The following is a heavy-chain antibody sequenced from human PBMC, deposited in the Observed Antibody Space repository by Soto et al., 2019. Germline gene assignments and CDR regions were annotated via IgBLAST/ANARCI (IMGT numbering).Heavy chain of an antibody. CDR1: GFAFRTYA. D-gene: IGHD2-15*01. Sequence: QVQLVESGGGVVQPGRSLRLSCTASGFAFRTYAMHWVRQAPGKGLEWVAVITYDGSNKYYAFSVKGRFTISRDNSKNTLYLQMNSLRAEDTAMYYCARDRGGSSRSELYWGQGTLVTVSS. CDR3: ARDRGGSSRSELY. V-gene: IGHV3-30-3*01. J-gene: IGHJ4*02. CDR2: ITYDGSNK.